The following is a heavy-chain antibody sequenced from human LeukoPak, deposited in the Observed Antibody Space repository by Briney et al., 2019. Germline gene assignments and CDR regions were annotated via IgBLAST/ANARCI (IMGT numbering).Heavy chain of an antibody. CDR1: GGTFSSYA. Sequence: GASVKVSCKASGGTFSSYAISWVRQAPGQGLEWMGGIIPIFGTANYAQKFQGRVTITADESTSTVYMELSSLRSEDTAVYYCARDLLRSPIFGVVIGGIDYWGQGTLVTVSS. V-gene: IGHV1-69*13. CDR2: IIPIFGTA. D-gene: IGHD3-3*01. J-gene: IGHJ4*02. CDR3: ARDLLRSPIFGVVIGGIDY.